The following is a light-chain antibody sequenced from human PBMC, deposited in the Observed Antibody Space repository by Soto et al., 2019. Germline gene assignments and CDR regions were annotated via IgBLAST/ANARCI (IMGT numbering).Light chain of an antibody. CDR3: QQYSTGPFT. V-gene: IGKV4-1*01. J-gene: IGKJ4*01. Sequence: DIVMTQSPDSLAVSLGDRATITCKSSQSVLYSSTNNNHLALYQQKPAQPPKLLIYWASTREYGVPDRFSGSGSGTDFTLTINSLQAEDVAVYYCQQYSTGPFTFDGGNQVEIK. CDR1: QSVLYSSTNNNH. CDR2: WAS.